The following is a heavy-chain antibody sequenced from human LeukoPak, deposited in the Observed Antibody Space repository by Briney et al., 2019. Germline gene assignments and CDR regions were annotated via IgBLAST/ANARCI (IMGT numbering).Heavy chain of an antibody. CDR2: TSYDGSNK. J-gene: IGHJ6*03. V-gene: IGHV3-30*04. CDR1: GFTFSSYA. Sequence: GGSLRLSCAASGFTFSSYAMSWVRQAPGKGLEWVAVTSYDGSNKYYADSVKGRFTISRDNAKNSLYLQMNSLGPEDTAVYYCARDPYSGNYGNYYYYMDVWGKGTTVTISS. CDR3: ARDPYSGNYGNYYYYMDV. D-gene: IGHD1-26*01.